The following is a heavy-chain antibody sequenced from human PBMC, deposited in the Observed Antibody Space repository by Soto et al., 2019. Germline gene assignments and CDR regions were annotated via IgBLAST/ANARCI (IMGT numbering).Heavy chain of an antibody. CDR3: ASGAYANPVLWYFDL. CDR2: IYYSGST. J-gene: IGHJ2*01. CDR1: GGSISSGGYY. Sequence: QVQLQESGPGLVKPSQTLSLTCTVSGGSISSGGYYWSWSRQHPGKGLERIGYIYYSGSTYYNPSLKSWVTLXXDXSXXQVSLKLSSVTAADTAVYYCASGAYANPVLWYFDLWGRGTLVTVSS. V-gene: IGHV4-31*03. D-gene: IGHD2-8*01.